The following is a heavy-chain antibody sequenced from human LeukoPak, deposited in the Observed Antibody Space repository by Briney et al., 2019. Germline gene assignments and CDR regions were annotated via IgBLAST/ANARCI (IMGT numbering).Heavy chain of an antibody. D-gene: IGHD5-18*01. V-gene: IGHV3-49*03. Sequence: GGSLRLSCTASGFTFGDNAMSWFRQAPGKGLEWVGFIRSKTYSGTTEYAASVKGRFTISRDDSKSVAFLQTSSLKSEDTAVYYCTRGPIQFDYWGQGTLVTVSS. CDR3: TRGPIQFDY. CDR2: IRSKTYSGTT. J-gene: IGHJ4*02. CDR1: GFTFGDNA.